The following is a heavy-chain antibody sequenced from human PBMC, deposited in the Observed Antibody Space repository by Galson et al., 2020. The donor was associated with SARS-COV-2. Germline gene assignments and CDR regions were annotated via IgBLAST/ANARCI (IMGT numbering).Heavy chain of an antibody. CDR2: IYYSGST. V-gene: IGHV4-31*03. CDR3: ARVVSRRYWYFDL. Sequence: ETSETLSLTCTVSGGSISSGGYYWSWIRQHPGKGLEWIGYIYYSGSTYYNPSLKSRVTISVDTSKNQFSLKLSSVTAADTAVYYCARVVSRRYWYFDLWGRDTLVTVSS. CDR1: GGSISSGGYY. D-gene: IGHD3-3*02. J-gene: IGHJ2*01.